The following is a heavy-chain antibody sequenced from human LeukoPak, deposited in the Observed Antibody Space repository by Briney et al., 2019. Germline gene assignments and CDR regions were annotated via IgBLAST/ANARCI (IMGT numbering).Heavy chain of an antibody. J-gene: IGHJ6*03. CDR2: INPHSGDT. Sequence: VSVKVSCKASGYTFTNHYMHWVRQARGQGLEWMGWINPHSGDTNYAQKFQGRVIMTRDTSISTAYMELSSLRSDDTAMYYCASGLSSLFSFGAALASYMDVWGKGTPVTVSS. D-gene: IGHD5-18*01. CDR3: ASGLSSLFSFGAALASYMDV. CDR1: GYTFTNHY. V-gene: IGHV1-2*02.